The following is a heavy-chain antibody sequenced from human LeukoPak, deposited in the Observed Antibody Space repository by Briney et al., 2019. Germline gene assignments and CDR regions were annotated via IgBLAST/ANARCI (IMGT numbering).Heavy chain of an antibody. J-gene: IGHJ4*02. CDR2: INHSGST. Sequence: SETLSLTWAVYGXSFSGYYWSWIRQPPGKGLEWIGEINHSGSTNYNPSLKSRVTISVDTSKNQFSLKLSSVTAADTAVYYCATADYYDSSGYWGQGTLVTVSS. CDR3: ATADYYDSSGY. D-gene: IGHD3-22*01. CDR1: GXSFSGYY. V-gene: IGHV4-34*01.